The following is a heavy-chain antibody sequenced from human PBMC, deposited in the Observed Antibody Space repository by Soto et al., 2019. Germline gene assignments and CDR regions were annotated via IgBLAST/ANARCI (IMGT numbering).Heavy chain of an antibody. CDR3: ARGWSYDSLFDY. V-gene: IGHV4-34*01. D-gene: IGHD3-10*01. CDR1: GGSFSGYY. Sequence: SETLSLTCAVYGGSFSGYYWSWIRQPPGKGLEWIGEINHSGSTNYNPSLKSRVTISVDTSKNQFSLKLSSVTAADTAVYYCARGWSYDSLFDYWGQGTLVTVSS. J-gene: IGHJ4*02. CDR2: INHSGST.